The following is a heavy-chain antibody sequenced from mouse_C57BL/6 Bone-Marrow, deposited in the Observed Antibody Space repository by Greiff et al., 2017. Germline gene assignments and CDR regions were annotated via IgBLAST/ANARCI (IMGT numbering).Heavy chain of an antibody. CDR2: IDPSDSYT. J-gene: IGHJ1*03. CDR3: ARGGIYYGNYWYFDV. CDR1: GYTFTSYW. D-gene: IGHD2-1*01. Sequence: QVQLQQPGAELVRPGTSVKLSCTASGYTFTSYWMHWVKQRPGQGLEWIGVIDPSDSYTNYNQKFKGQATLTVDTSSSTAYMQLSSLTSEDSAVYYCARGGIYYGNYWYFDVWGTGTTVTVSA. V-gene: IGHV1-59*01.